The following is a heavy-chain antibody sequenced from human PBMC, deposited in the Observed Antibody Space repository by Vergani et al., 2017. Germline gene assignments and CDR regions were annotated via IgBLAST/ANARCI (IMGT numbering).Heavy chain of an antibody. J-gene: IGHJ3*02. CDR1: GFTFSSYG. Sequence: VQLVESGGGVVQPGGSLRLSCAASGFTFSSYGMHWVRQAPGKGLEWVAFIRYDGSNKYYADSVKGRFTISRDNAKNSLYLQMNSLRAEDTAVYYCARDGQQPYYDFWSGYYHDAFDIWGQGTMVTVSS. CDR3: ARDGQQPYYDFWSGYYHDAFDI. V-gene: IGHV3-30*02. D-gene: IGHD3-3*01. CDR2: IRYDGSNK.